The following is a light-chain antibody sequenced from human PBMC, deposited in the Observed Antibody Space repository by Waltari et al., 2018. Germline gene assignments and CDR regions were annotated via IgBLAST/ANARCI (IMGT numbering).Light chain of an antibody. Sequence: QSVLTQPPSASGTPGQRVTISCSGSSSNIGSNTVNWYQQLPGTAPKLLIYSNDLRPSGVPDRFSGSKSGTSASLAISWLQAEDEAYYYCASWDDSLNGHVFGTGTKVTVL. J-gene: IGLJ1*01. CDR3: ASWDDSLNGHV. V-gene: IGLV1-44*01. CDR2: SND. CDR1: SSNIGSNT.